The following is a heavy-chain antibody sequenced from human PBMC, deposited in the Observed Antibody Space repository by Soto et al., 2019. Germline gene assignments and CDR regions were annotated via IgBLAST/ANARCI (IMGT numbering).Heavy chain of an antibody. J-gene: IGHJ4*02. CDR2: IYWDDD. Sequence: QITLKESGPTLVKPTQTLTLTCTFSGFSLTTRGVGVGWIRQPPGKALEWLALIYWDDDGYSPSLKSRLTITKDTSKNQVVLTMTNMDPVDTATYYCAHRPRGYSYHFDYWGQGTLVTVSS. CDR1: GFSLTTRGVG. D-gene: IGHD5-18*01. V-gene: IGHV2-5*02. CDR3: AHRPRGYSYHFDY.